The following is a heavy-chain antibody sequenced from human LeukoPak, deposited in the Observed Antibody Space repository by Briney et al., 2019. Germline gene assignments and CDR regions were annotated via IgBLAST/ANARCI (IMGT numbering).Heavy chain of an antibody. Sequence: PGGSLRLSCAASGFTFGSYWMTWVRQAPGKGLEWVANIKQDGSEKYYVDSVKGRFTISRDNAKNSVYLQMNSLRAEDTAVYYCARDTRWGGEDFGFWGQGTLVTVSS. CDR1: GFTFGSYW. CDR2: IKQDGSEK. D-gene: IGHD2-2*01. V-gene: IGHV3-7*04. J-gene: IGHJ4*02. CDR3: ARDTRWGGEDFGF.